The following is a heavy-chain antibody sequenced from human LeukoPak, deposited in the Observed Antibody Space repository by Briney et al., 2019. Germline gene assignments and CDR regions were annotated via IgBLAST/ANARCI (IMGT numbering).Heavy chain of an antibody. CDR3: ARYYDSSSYTQGAFDI. CDR1: GFTVSSNY. J-gene: IGHJ3*02. Sequence: GGSLRLSCAASGFTVSSNYMSWVRQAPGKGLEWVSSFYRGISTYYADSVKGRFTTSRDHSKNTVYLQMDSLRPEDTAVYYCARYYDSSSYTQGAFDIWGQGTMVTVS. CDR2: FYRGIST. V-gene: IGHV3-66*02. D-gene: IGHD3-22*01.